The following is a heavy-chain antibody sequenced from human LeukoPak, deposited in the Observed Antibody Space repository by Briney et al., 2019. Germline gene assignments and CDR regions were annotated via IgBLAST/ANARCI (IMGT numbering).Heavy chain of an antibody. CDR2: ISSSSYI. V-gene: IGHV3-21*01. Sequence: VGSLRVSCAASGFTFSSYSMNWGPPAPRKGLEWVSSISSSSYIYYADSVRGRFTISSDNAKNSLYLQMNSLRAEDTAVYYCARPIDQHLGVLDYWRQGPVVSVPS. D-gene: IGHD3-16*01. J-gene: IGHJ4*02. CDR1: GFTFSSYS. CDR3: ARPIDQHLGVLDY.